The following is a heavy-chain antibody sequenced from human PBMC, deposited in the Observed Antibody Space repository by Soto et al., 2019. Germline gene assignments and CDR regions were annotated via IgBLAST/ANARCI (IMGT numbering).Heavy chain of an antibody. CDR1: GGSISSSSYY. CDR3: ARRPSYCSSTSCYGYYFDY. V-gene: IGHV4-39*01. J-gene: IGHJ4*02. D-gene: IGHD2-2*01. Sequence: SETLSLTCTVSGGSISSSSYYWGWIRQPPGKGLEWIGSIYYSGSTYYNPSLKSRVTISVDTSKNQFSLKLSSVTAADTAVYYCARRPSYCSSTSCYGYYFDYWGQGTLVTVSS. CDR2: IYYSGST.